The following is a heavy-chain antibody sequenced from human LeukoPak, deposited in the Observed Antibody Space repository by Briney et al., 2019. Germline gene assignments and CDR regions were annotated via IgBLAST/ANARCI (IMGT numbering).Heavy chain of an antibody. D-gene: IGHD3-10*01. V-gene: IGHV3-7*05. CDR3: ARVRITLVRGVIVFDY. J-gene: IGHJ4*02. CDR1: GFTFSTYW. Sequence: GGSLRLSCAASGFTFSTYWMSWVRQAPGKGLGWVANINQDGSEKYYVDSVKGRFTISRDNTENSVFLQMNSLRAEDTAVYYCARVRITLVRGVIVFDYWGQGTLVTVSS. CDR2: INQDGSEK.